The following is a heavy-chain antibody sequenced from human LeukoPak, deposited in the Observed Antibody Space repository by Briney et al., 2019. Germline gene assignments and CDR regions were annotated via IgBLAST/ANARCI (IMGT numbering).Heavy chain of an antibody. Sequence: GGSLRLSCAASGXTFSGYAVSWVRQAPGKGLEWVSTITGSGGTTYYADSVKGRFTISRDNSKNTLYLQMNSLRAEDTAVYYCAKGRGYCSGGSCYSGFDSWGQGTLVTVSS. D-gene: IGHD2-15*01. CDR3: AKGRGYCSGGSCYSGFDS. CDR1: GXTFSGYA. V-gene: IGHV3-23*01. CDR2: ITGSGGTT. J-gene: IGHJ5*01.